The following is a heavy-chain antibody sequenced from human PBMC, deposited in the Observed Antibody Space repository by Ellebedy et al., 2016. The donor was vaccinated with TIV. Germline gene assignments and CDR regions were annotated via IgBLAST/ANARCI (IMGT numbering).Heavy chain of an antibody. Sequence: GESLKISCKGSGYSFTSYWISWVRQMPGKGLEWMGRIDPSDSYTNYSPSFQGHVTISADKSISTAYLQWSSLKASDTAMYYCASHQYWGIPAAGWGQGTLVTVSS. J-gene: IGHJ4*02. CDR1: GYSFTSYW. CDR3: ASHQYWGIPAAG. CDR2: IDPSDSYT. D-gene: IGHD6-13*01. V-gene: IGHV5-10-1*01.